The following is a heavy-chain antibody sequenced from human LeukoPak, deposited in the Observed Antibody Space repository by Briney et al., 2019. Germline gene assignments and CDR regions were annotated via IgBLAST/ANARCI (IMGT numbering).Heavy chain of an antibody. V-gene: IGHV3-30*01. CDR3: ARAGLNSYVSY. Sequence: GGSLRLSCAASGFTFSSYAMHWVRQAPGKGLEWVAVISYDGSNKYYADSVKGRFTISRDNSKNTLYLQMNNLRAEDTAVYYWARAGLNSYVSYWGQGTLVTVSS. CDR2: ISYDGSNK. D-gene: IGHD5-18*01. CDR1: GFTFSSYA. J-gene: IGHJ4*02.